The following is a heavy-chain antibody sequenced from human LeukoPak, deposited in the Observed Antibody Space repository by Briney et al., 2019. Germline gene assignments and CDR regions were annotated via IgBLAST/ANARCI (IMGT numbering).Heavy chain of an antibody. CDR2: IQYGGSNA. Sequence: GGSLRLSCAASRFTFSSYGMHWVRQAPGKGLEWVAYIQYGGSNAQYADSVKGRFSISRDSSKNILYLQMNSLRAEDTAVYYCAKDRCSNGVGCYYYYMDVWGKGTTVTISS. V-gene: IGHV3-30*02. D-gene: IGHD2-8*01. CDR1: RFTFSSYG. J-gene: IGHJ6*03. CDR3: AKDRCSNGVGCYYYYMDV.